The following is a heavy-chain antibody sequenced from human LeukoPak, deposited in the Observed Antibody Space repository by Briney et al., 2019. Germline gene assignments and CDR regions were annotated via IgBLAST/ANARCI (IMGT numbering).Heavy chain of an antibody. V-gene: IGHV3-20*04. D-gene: IGHD3-22*01. J-gene: IGHJ5*02. CDR3: AREMEWDRSDHYVPNWFDP. CDR1: GFIFDDSG. CDR2: IIWVGGST. Sequence: GGSLRLSCAASGFIFDDSGMRWGCHGPGKGREWGSGIIWVGGSTGYADSVKGRFTISRDNAKNSRYLQMNSLRAEDTALYYCAREMEWDRSDHYVPNWFDPWGQGTPVTVSS.